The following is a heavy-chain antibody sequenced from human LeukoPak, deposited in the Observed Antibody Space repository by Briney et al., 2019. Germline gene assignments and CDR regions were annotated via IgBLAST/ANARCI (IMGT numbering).Heavy chain of an antibody. CDR1: GYSISSGYY. CDR3: ARHEYSGSYYEPAAWGFDI. J-gene: IGHJ3*02. CDR2: IYHSGST. D-gene: IGHD1-26*01. V-gene: IGHV4-38-2*01. Sequence: SETLSLTCAVSGYSISSGYYWGWIRQPPGKGLEWIGSIYHSGSTYYNPSLKSRVTISVDTSKNQFSLKLSSVTAADTAVYYCARHEYSGSYYEPAAWGFDIWGQGTMVTVSS.